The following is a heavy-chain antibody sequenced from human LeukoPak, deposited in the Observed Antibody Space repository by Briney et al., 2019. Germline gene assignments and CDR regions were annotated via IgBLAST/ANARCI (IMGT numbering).Heavy chain of an antibody. J-gene: IGHJ4*02. CDR3: ARQGRGWERNFDY. CDR1: GYSISSGYY. Sequence: SETLSLTCAVSGYSISSGYYWGWIRQPPGKGLEWIGSIYQSGSHYYNPSLESRVTISVDTSKNQFSLKLSSVTAADTAVYFCARQGRGWERNFDYWGQGTLVTVSS. CDR2: IYQSGSH. V-gene: IGHV4-38-2*01. D-gene: IGHD1-26*01.